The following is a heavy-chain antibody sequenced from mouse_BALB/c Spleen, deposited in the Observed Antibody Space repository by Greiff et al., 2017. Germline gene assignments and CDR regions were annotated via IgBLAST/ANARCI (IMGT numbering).Heavy chain of an antibody. J-gene: IGHJ2*01. CDR2: ISSGSSTI. D-gene: IGHD2-14*01. Sequence: EVKVVESGGGLVQPGGSRKLSCAASGFTFSSFGMHWVRQAPEKGLEWVAYISSGSSTIYYADTVKGRFTISRDNPKNTLFLQMTSLRSEDTAMYYCARGYRYDGNYFDYWGQGTTLTVSS. CDR3: ARGYRYDGNYFDY. CDR1: GFTFSSFG. V-gene: IGHV5-17*02.